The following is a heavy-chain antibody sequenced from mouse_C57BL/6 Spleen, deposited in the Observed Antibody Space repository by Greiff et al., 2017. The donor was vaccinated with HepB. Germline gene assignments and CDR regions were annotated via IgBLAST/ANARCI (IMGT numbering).Heavy chain of an antibody. CDR2: ISDGGSYT. D-gene: IGHD2-3*01. CDR1: GFTFSSYA. J-gene: IGHJ2*01. V-gene: IGHV5-4*01. Sequence: ESGGGLVKPGGSLKLSCAASGFTFSSYAMSWVRQTPEKRLEWVATISDGGSYTYYPDNVKGRFTISRDNAKNNLYLQMSHLKSEDTAMYYCAREGGWLLLYFDYWGQGTTLTVSS. CDR3: AREGGWLLLYFDY.